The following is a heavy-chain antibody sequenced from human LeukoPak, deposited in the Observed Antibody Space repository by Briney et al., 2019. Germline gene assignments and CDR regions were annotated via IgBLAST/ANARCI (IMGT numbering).Heavy chain of an antibody. V-gene: IGHV3-48*03. Sequence: PGGSLRLSCAASGFTFSSYEMNWVRQAPGKGLEWVSYISSSGSTIYYADSVKGRFTISRDNAKNSLYLQMNSLRAEDTAVYYCARGGNYDILTGNFDYWGQGTLVTVSS. CDR2: ISSSGSTI. CDR1: GFTFSSYE. J-gene: IGHJ4*02. CDR3: ARGGNYDILTGNFDY. D-gene: IGHD3-9*01.